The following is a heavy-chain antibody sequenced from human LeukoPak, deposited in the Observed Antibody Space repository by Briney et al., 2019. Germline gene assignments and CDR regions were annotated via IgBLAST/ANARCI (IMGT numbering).Heavy chain of an antibody. D-gene: IGHD6-13*01. J-gene: IGHJ3*02. CDR2: IIPIFGTA. CDR3: ASSPVRYRSSWSNAFEI. V-gene: IGHV1-69*05. CDR1: GGTFSSYA. Sequence: SVKVSCKASGGTFSSYAISWVRQAPGQGLEWMGGIIPIFGTANYAQKFKGRVTITTDESTSTAYMELSSLRSEDTAVYYCASSPVRYRSSWSNAFEIWGQGTMVTVSS.